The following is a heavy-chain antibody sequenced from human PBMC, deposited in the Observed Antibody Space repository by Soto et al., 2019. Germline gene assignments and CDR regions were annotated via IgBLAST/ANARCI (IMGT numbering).Heavy chain of an antibody. V-gene: IGHV1-69*13. J-gene: IGHJ5*02. D-gene: IGHD3-10*01. CDR3: ARVHSSGIFYSVDP. CDR2: IMPIFGTP. Sequence: GASVKVSCKASGGTFDSYVISWLRQAPGQGLEWMGGIMPIFGTPNYAQKFRGRVTISADESTSTAYLELSSLTSDDTAVYYCARVHSSGIFYSVDPWGQGALVTVSS. CDR1: GGTFDSYV.